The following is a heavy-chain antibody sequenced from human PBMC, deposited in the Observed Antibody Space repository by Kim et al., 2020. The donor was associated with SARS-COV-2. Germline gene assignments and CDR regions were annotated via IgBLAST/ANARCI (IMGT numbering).Heavy chain of an antibody. Sequence: QTFQGRVTSTRDTSASTAYMELRSLRSEDTAVYYCAGGFDPYGSGSYFDYWGQGTLVTVSS. D-gene: IGHD3-10*01. J-gene: IGHJ4*02. CDR3: AGGFDPYGSGSYFDY. V-gene: IGHV1-3*01.